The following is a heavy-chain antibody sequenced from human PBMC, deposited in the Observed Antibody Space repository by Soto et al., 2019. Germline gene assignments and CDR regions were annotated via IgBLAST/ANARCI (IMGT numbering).Heavy chain of an antibody. CDR1: GFSLSTSGVG. V-gene: IGHV2-5*01. D-gene: IGHD3-3*01. CDR2: IYWNDDK. CDR3: ARADFWSGYFHY. Sequence: QITLKESGPTLVKPTQTLTLTCTFSGFSLSTSGVGVGWIRQPPGKALEWLALIYWNDDKRYSPSLKSRLTITKDTSKNQVVLTMTNIDPVDTATDYCARADFWSGYFHYWGQGTLVTVSS. J-gene: IGHJ4*02.